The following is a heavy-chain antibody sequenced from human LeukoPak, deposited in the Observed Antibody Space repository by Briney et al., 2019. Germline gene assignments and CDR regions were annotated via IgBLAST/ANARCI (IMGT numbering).Heavy chain of an antibody. CDR3: ARGSSSYDC. CDR2: ISSSGSYI. J-gene: IGHJ4*02. D-gene: IGHD6-13*01. V-gene: IGHV3-21*01. CDR1: GFTFSGYS. Sequence: GGSLRLSCAASGFTFSGYSMNWVRQAPGKGLEWVSSISSSGSYIYYADSVKGRFTSSRDNAKNSLYLQMNSLRAEDAAVYYCARGSSSYDCWGQGTLLTVSS.